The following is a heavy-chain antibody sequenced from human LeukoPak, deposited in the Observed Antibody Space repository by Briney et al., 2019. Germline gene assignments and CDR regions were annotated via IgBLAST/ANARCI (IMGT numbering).Heavy chain of an antibody. CDR1: GFTFSSYE. J-gene: IGHJ4*02. Sequence: PGGSLRLSCAASGFTFSSYEMNWVRQAPGKGLEWVSYISSSGSTIYYADSVKGRFTISRDNSKNTLYLQMNSLRAEDTAVYYCAKDSDYGGNSLGDYWGQGTLVTVSS. CDR3: AKDSDYGGNSLGDY. V-gene: IGHV3-48*03. CDR2: ISSSGSTI. D-gene: IGHD4-23*01.